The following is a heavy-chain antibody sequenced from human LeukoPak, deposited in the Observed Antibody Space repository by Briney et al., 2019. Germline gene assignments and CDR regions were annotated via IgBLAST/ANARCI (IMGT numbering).Heavy chain of an antibody. J-gene: IGHJ4*02. V-gene: IGHV1-18*01. D-gene: IGHD2-2*01. CDR3: ARDRGVVVPAASDY. Sequence: GASVKVSCKAYGYTFTSYGISWVRQAPGQGLEWMGWISAYNGNTNYAQKLQGRVTMTTDTSTSTAYMELRSLRSDDTAVYYCARDRGVVVPAASDYWGQGTLVTVSS. CDR1: GYTFTSYG. CDR2: ISAYNGNT.